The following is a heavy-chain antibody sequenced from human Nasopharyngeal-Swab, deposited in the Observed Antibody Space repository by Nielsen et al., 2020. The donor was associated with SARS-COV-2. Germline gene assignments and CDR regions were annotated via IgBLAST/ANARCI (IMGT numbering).Heavy chain of an antibody. CDR2: ISYDGSNK. CDR3: ARESGWGSGQYYYYYYGMDV. D-gene: IGHD3-16*01. V-gene: IGHV3-30*04. J-gene: IGHJ6*02. Sequence: WIRQPPGKGLEWVAVISYDGSNKYYADSVKGRFTISRDNSKNTLYLQMNSLRAEDTAVYYCARESGWGSGQYYYYYYGMDVWGQGTTVTVSS.